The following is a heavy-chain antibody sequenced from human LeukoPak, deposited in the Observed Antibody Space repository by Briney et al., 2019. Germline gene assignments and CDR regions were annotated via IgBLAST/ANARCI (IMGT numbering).Heavy chain of an antibody. V-gene: IGHV1-2*02. CDR1: GYTFTGYY. Sequence: ASVKVSCKASGYTFTGYYMHWVRQAPGQGLEWMGWINPDSGGTNYAQKFQGRVTMTRDTSISTAYMELSRLRSDDTAVYYCARAKQLGEYFQHWGQGTLVTVSS. CDR3: ARAKQLGEYFQH. CDR2: INPDSGGT. J-gene: IGHJ1*01. D-gene: IGHD6-13*01.